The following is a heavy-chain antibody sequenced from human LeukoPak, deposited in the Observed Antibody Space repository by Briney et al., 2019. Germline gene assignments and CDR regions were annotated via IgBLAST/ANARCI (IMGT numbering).Heavy chain of an antibody. CDR2: IYYSGST. CDR1: GGSISSSSYY. D-gene: IGHD3-9*01. Sequence: PSETLSLTCTVSGGSISSSSYYWGWIRQPPGKGLEWIGSIYYSGSTYYNPSLKSRVTISVDTSKNQFSLKLSSVTAADTAVYYCAREAPNVLRYFDWPFDPWGQGTLVTVSS. CDR3: AREAPNVLRYFDWPFDP. J-gene: IGHJ5*02. V-gene: IGHV4-39*07.